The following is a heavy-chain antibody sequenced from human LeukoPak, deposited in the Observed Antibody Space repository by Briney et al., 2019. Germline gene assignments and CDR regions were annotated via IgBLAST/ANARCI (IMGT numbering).Heavy chain of an antibody. V-gene: IGHV3-30*18. CDR2: ISYDGSNK. Sequence: GGSLRLSCAASGFTFSSYGMHWVRQAPGKGLEWVAVISYDGSNKYYADSVKGRFTISRDNSKNTLYLEMNSLRAEDTAVYYCAKSGDIVATICDYWGQGTLVTVSS. D-gene: IGHD5-12*01. J-gene: IGHJ4*02. CDR1: GFTFSSYG. CDR3: AKSGDIVATICDY.